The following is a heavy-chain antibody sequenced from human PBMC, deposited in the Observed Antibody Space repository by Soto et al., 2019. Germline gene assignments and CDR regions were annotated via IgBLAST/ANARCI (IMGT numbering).Heavy chain of an antibody. J-gene: IGHJ4*02. CDR1: GNSLSSSNYH. V-gene: IGHV4-61*01. CDR2: MYYTGNT. D-gene: IGHD5-12*01. CDR3: ATTGGLQSDFDY. Sequence: SETLSLTCTVSGNSLSSSNYHWGWIRQTPGKGLQWIGYMYYTGNTNYNPSLKSRVTISVDTSKNQFSLKLTSVTAADTAVYYCATTGGLQSDFDYWGQGTLVTVSS.